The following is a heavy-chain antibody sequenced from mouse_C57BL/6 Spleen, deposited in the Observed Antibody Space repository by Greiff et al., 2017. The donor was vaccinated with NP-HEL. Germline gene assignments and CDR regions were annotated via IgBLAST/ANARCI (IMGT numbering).Heavy chain of an antibody. J-gene: IGHJ2*01. Sequence: QVQLQQSGAELVKPGASVKISCKASGYAFSSYWMNWVKQRPGKGLEWIGQIYPGDGDTNYNGKFKGKATLTADKSSSTAYMQLISLTSEDSAVYFCARNGGITTVGYYFDYWGQGTTLTVSS. D-gene: IGHD1-1*01. CDR3: ARNGGITTVGYYFDY. CDR2: IYPGDGDT. CDR1: GYAFSSYW. V-gene: IGHV1-80*01.